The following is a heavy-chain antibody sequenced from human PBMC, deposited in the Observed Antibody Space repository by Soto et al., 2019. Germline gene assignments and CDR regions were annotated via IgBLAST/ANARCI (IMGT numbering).Heavy chain of an antibody. D-gene: IGHD3-22*01. V-gene: IGHV3-21*01. J-gene: IGHJ3*02. CDR1: GFTFSSYS. CDR3: ARDWVDYYDSSGYHPPEAESAFDI. Sequence: GGSLRLSCAASGFTFSSYSMNWVRQAPGKGLEWVSSISSSSSYIYYADSVKGRFTISRDNAKNSLYLQMNSLRAEDTAVYYCARDWVDYYDSSGYHPPEAESAFDIWGQGTMVTVSS. CDR2: ISSSSSYI.